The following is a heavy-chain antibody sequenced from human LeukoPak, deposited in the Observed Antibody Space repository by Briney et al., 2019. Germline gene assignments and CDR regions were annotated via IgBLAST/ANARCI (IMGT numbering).Heavy chain of an antibody. CDR1: GFTFKNFA. V-gene: IGHV3-48*03. CDR3: AELGITMIGGV. J-gene: IGHJ6*04. CDR2: ISSSGSTI. D-gene: IGHD3-10*02. Sequence: GGSLRLSCATSGFTFKNFAMNWVRQAPGKGLEWVSYISSSGSTIYYADSVKGRFTISRDNAKNSLYLQMNSLRAEDTAVYYCAELGITMIGGVWGKGTTVTISS.